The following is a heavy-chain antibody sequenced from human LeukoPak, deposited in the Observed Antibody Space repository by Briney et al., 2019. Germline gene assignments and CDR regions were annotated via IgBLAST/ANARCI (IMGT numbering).Heavy chain of an antibody. CDR1: GFTFSSYA. D-gene: IGHD3-22*01. CDR3: ASGGSSGDFDY. Sequence: GGSLRLSCAASGFTFSSYAMHWVRQAPGKGLEYVSAISSNGGSTYYANSVKGRFTISRGNSKNTLYLQMGSLRAEDMAVYYCASGGSSGDFDYWGQGTLVTVSS. CDR2: ISSNGGST. V-gene: IGHV3-64*01. J-gene: IGHJ4*02.